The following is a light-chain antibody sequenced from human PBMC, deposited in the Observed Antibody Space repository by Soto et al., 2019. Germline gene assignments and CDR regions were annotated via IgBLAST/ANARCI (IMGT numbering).Light chain of an antibody. CDR1: HSLLHSHGYHY. Sequence: DFVMTEALGSRPVTPEEPASISCRSSHSLLHSHGYHYLDWYLQKPGQSPQLLIYLTSNRASGVPDRFSGSGSGIDFTLKISRVEAEDVGAYYCMQVLQSPITFGEGTRLEIK. J-gene: IGKJ5*01. CDR2: LTS. V-gene: IGKV2-28*01. CDR3: MQVLQSPIT.